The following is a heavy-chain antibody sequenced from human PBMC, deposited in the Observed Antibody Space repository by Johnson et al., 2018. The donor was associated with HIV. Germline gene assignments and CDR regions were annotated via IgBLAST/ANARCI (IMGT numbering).Heavy chain of an antibody. Sequence: QVQLVESGGGVAQPGRSLRLSCAASGFTFSGYAMHWVRQAPGMGLGWVALISYDGSNKYYADSVKGRFTISRDNSKNTLYLQMNSLRAEDTAVYYCAREDLEPDVFDIWGQGTMVTVSS. CDR1: GFTFSGYA. CDR2: ISYDGSNK. CDR3: AREDLEPDVFDI. J-gene: IGHJ3*02. D-gene: IGHD1-1*01. V-gene: IGHV3-30*04.